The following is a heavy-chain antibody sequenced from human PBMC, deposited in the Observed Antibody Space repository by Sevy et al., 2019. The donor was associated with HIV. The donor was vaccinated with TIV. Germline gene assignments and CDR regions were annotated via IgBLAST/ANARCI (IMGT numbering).Heavy chain of an antibody. Sequence: SETLSLTCTVSGGSISSGSYYWSWIRQPAGKGLEWIGRIYTSGSTNYNPSLKSRVTISVDTSKNHFSLKLSSVTAADTAVYYCARGGGNSFLDAFDIWGQGTMVTVSS. CDR2: IYTSGST. CDR1: GGSISSGSYY. J-gene: IGHJ3*02. CDR3: ARGGGNSFLDAFDI. D-gene: IGHD2-21*02. V-gene: IGHV4-61*02.